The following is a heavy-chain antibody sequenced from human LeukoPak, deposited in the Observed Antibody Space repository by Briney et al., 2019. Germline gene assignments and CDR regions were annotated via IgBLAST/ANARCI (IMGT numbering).Heavy chain of an antibody. CDR1: GYTFTSYY. CDR2: INPSGGST. Sequence: GASVKVSCKASGYTFTSYYMHWVRQAPGQGLEWMGIINPSGGSTSYAQKFQGRVTISADKSISTAYLQWSSLKASDTAMYYCARVRYFDWLAIDYWGQGTLVTVSS. D-gene: IGHD3-9*01. J-gene: IGHJ4*02. CDR3: ARVRYFDWLAIDY. V-gene: IGHV1-46*01.